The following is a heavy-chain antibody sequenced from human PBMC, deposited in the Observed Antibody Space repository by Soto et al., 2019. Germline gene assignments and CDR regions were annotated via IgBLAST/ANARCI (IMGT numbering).Heavy chain of an antibody. D-gene: IGHD3-22*01. CDR1: GGSISSGDYY. CDR3: ARCYYYDSSGLDY. Sequence: SETLSLTCTVSGGSISSGDYYWSWIRQPPGKGLEWIGYIYYSGSTYYNPSLKSRVTISVDTSKNQFSLKLSSVTAADTAVYYCARCYYYDSSGLDYWGQGTLVTVSS. CDR2: IYYSGST. V-gene: IGHV4-30-4*01. J-gene: IGHJ4*02.